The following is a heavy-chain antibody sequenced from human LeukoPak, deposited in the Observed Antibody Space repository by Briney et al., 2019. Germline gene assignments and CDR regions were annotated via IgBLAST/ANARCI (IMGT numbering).Heavy chain of an antibody. CDR2: IYYSGST. Sequence: SETLSLTCTVSGGSISSSSYYWGWIRQPPGKGLEWIGSIYYSGSTYYNPSLKSRVTMSVDTSKNQFSLKLSSVTAADTAVYYCARSFMVRGVIHFDYWGQGTLVTVSS. J-gene: IGHJ4*02. V-gene: IGHV4-39*07. CDR1: GGSISSSSYY. CDR3: ARSFMVRGVIHFDY. D-gene: IGHD3-10*01.